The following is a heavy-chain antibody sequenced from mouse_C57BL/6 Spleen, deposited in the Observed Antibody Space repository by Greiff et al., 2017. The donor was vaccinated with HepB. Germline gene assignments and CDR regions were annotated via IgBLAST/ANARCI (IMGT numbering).Heavy chain of an antibody. CDR2: ISSGSSTI. D-gene: IGHD1-1*01. J-gene: IGHJ4*01. V-gene: IGHV5-17*01. Sequence: EVKLMESGGGLVKPGGSLKLSCAASGFTFSDYGMHWVRQAPEKGLEWVAYISSGSSTIYYADTVKGRFTISRDNAKNTLFLQMTSLRSEDTAMYYCARGGYYGLMDYWGQGTSVTVSS. CDR1: GFTFSDYG. CDR3: ARGGYYGLMDY.